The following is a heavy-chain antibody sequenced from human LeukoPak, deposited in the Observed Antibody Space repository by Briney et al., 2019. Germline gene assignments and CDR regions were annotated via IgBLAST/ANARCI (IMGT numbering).Heavy chain of an antibody. CDR1: GYTFTGYY. D-gene: IGHD3-22*01. V-gene: IGHV1-2*02. CDR3: ARSTYYDSSGYYYFGY. J-gene: IGHJ4*02. Sequence: ASVTVSCKASGYTFTGYYMHWVRQAPGQGLEWMGWINPNSGGTNYAQKFQGRVTMTRDTSISTAYMELSRLRSDDTAVYYCARSTYYDSSGYYYFGYWGQGTLVTVSS. CDR2: INPNSGGT.